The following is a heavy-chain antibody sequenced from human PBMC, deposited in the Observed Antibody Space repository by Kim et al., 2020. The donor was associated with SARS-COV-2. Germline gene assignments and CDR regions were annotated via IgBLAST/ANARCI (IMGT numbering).Heavy chain of an antibody. CDR2: ISGSGGST. CDR1: GFSFSTYA. Sequence: GGSLRLSCAASGFSFSTYAMSWVRQAPGKGLEWVSVISGSGGSTYDADAVKGRFTISRDNSRNTLYLQMNSLRAEDTAIYYCAKSGGTAVADFWGQGTLVTVSS. V-gene: IGHV3-23*01. CDR3: AKSGGTAVADF. D-gene: IGHD6-19*01. J-gene: IGHJ4*02.